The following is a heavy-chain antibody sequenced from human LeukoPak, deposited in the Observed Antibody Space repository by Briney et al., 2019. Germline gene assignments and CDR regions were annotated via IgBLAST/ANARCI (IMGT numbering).Heavy chain of an antibody. CDR2: IHYSGST. J-gene: IGHJ6*03. CDR3: ARERSHSWYMDV. CDR1: GDSTSSHY. D-gene: IGHD2-15*01. Sequence: PSETLSLTCTVSGDSTSSHYWGWIRQSPGKGLEWLGFIHYSGSTDYNPSLRSRVSISIDTSKNQFTLNLRSVTAADSAIYYCARERSHSWYMDVWGKGTTVTVSS. V-gene: IGHV4-59*11.